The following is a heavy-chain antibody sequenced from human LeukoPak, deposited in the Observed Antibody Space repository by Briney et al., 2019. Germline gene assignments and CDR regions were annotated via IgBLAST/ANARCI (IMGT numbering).Heavy chain of an antibody. D-gene: IGHD3-10*01. J-gene: IGHJ4*03. V-gene: IGHV1-18*01. CDR3: ARARDYGSGSYSPLNY. CDR2: ISAYNGNT. Sequence: SVSPSCKASGYTFTSYGISWVRRAPGQGLEWMGWISAYNGNTNYAQKLQGRVTMTTDTSTSTAYIELRSLRSDDTAVYYCARARDYGSGSYSPLNYWGQGTMVTVSS. CDR1: GYTFTSYG.